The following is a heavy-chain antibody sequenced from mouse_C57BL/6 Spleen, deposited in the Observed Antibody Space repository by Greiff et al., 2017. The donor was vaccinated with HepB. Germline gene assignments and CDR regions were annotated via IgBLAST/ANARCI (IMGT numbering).Heavy chain of an antibody. Sequence: VQRVESGPGLVQPSQSLSITCTVSGFSLTSYGVHWVRQSPGKGLEWLGVIWSGGSTDYNAAFISRLSISKDNSKSQVFFKMNSLQADDTAIYYCARNSPITTVVAWYFDVWGTGTTVTVSS. CDR3: ARNSPITTVVAWYFDV. D-gene: IGHD1-1*01. J-gene: IGHJ1*03. CDR2: IWSGGST. V-gene: IGHV2-2*01. CDR1: GFSLTSYG.